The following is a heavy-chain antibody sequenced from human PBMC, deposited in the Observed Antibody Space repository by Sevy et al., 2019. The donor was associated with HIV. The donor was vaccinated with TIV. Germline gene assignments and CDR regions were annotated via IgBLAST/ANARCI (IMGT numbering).Heavy chain of an antibody. CDR3: TGDSSSSYYFDY. Sequence: GESLKISCAASGFTFSGSAMHWVHQASGKGLEWVGRIRSKANIYVTAYAASVKGRFTISRDDSKNTSYLQMNSLKTEDTAVYYCTGDSSSSYYFDYWGQGTLVTVSS. J-gene: IGHJ4*02. CDR2: IRSKANIYVT. D-gene: IGHD6-13*01. V-gene: IGHV3-73*01. CDR1: GFTFSGSA.